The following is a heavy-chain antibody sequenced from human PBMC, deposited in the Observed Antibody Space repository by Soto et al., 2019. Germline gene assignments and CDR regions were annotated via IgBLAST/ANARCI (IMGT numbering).Heavy chain of an antibody. CDR2: IIPIFGTA. J-gene: IGHJ6*02. CDR3: ARDLKRYYDSSGYGYYYYGMDV. V-gene: IGHV1-69*01. Sequence: QVRLVQSGAEVKKPGSSVKVSCKASGGTFSSYAISWVRQAPGQGLEWMGGIIPIFGTANYAQKFQGRVTITADESTTTAYMELSSLRSEDTAVYYCARDLKRYYDSSGYGYYYYGMDVWGQGTTVTVSS. CDR1: GGTFSSYA. D-gene: IGHD3-22*01.